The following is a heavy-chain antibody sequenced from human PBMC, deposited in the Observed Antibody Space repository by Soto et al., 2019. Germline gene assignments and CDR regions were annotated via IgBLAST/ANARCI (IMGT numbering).Heavy chain of an antibody. Sequence: SLTCTVSGGSISSYYWSCIRQPAGKGLEWIGRIYTSGSTNYNPSLKSRVTMSVDASKNQFSLKLSSVTAADTAVYYCARGVYTVTTGNWFDPWGQGTLVTVSS. D-gene: IGHD4-4*01. J-gene: IGHJ5*02. CDR3: ARGVYTVTTGNWFDP. V-gene: IGHV4-4*07. CDR2: IYTSGST. CDR1: GGSISSYY.